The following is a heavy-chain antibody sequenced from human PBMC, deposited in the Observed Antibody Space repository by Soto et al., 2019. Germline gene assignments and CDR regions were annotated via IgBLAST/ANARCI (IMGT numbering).Heavy chain of an antibody. V-gene: IGHV4-59*01. CDR2: IYYSGGV. Sequence: PSETLSLTCTVSGGSISSYYWSWIRQPPGKGLEWIGYIYYSGGVIYNPSLQSRVAFSLDTSINQFSLTLSSVTTADTAVYYCARWNAFDLWGQGTTVNVSS. CDR3: ARWNAFDL. J-gene: IGHJ3*01. CDR1: GGSISSYY.